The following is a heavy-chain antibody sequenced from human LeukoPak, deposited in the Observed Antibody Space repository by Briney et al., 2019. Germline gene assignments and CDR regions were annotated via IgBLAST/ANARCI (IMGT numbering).Heavy chain of an antibody. CDR1: GFTVSSNY. CDR2: IYSGGST. J-gene: IGHJ6*02. D-gene: IGHD3-22*01. CDR3: ARDAMSPYYYDSSGSFRLYYYYYGMDV. Sequence: GGSLRLSCAASGFTVSSNYMSWVRQAPGKGLEWASVIYSGGSTYYADSVKGRFTISRDNSKNTLYLQMNSLRAEDTAVYYCARDAMSPYYYDSSGSFRLYYYYYGMDVWGQGTTVTVSS. V-gene: IGHV3-53*01.